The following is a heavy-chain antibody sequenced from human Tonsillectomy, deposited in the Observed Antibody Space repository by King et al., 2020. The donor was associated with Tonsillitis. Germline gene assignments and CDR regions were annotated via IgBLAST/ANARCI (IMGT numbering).Heavy chain of an antibody. D-gene: IGHD3-10*01. CDR3: VKDDEFGQTGYYYMDV. J-gene: IGHJ6*03. CDR2: ISGDGGKT. CDR1: GFTFDDYA. Sequence: VQLVESGGGVVQPGGSLRLSCATSGFTFDDYAMHWVRQAPGKGLEWVSLISGDGGKTFYPDSVKGRFTISRDNSKNSLYLQMNSLRTEDTALYYCVKDDEFGQTGYYYMDVWGKGTTVTVSS. V-gene: IGHV3-43*02.